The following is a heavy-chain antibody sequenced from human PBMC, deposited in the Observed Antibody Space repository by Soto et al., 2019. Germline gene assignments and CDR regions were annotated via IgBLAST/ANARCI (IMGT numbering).Heavy chain of an antibody. J-gene: IGHJ6*02. CDR1: GFTFSTYG. V-gene: IGHV3-30*18. Sequence: PGGSLRLSCAASGFTFSTYGMHWVCQAPGKGLEWVALISYDGSNKNYADSVKGRFTISRDNSKNTLYLQMNSLRVEDTAVYYCAKDEVRTPSLYAMDVWGQGTTVTVSS. D-gene: IGHD3-10*01. CDR2: ISYDGSNK. CDR3: AKDEVRTPSLYAMDV.